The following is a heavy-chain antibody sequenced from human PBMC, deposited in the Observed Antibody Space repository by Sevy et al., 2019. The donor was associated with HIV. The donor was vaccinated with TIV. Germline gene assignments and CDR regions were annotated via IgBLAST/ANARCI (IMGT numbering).Heavy chain of an antibody. V-gene: IGHV3-23*01. Sequence: GGCLRLSCAASGFPFSNFAMSWVRQAPGKGLEWVSTLIGGGSRTYYADSVTGRFIISRDNSRNTLYLQMNSLRAEDTAIYYCAKRRVQSGLCCGGAHYGMDVCGRGTTVTVSS. CDR1: GFPFSNFA. CDR2: LIGGGSRT. J-gene: IGHJ6*02. D-gene: IGHD2-21*01. CDR3: AKRRVQSGLCCGGAHYGMDV.